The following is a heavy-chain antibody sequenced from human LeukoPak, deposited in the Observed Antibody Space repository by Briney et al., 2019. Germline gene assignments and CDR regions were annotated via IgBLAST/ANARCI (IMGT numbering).Heavy chain of an antibody. Sequence: PSETLSLTCTVSGYSISSGYYWGWIRQPPGKGLEWIGSIYHSGSTYYNPSLKSRVTISVDTSKNQFSLKLSSVTAADTAVYYCARITMIVVVIYFDYWGQGTLVTVSS. D-gene: IGHD3-22*01. CDR2: IYHSGST. CDR1: GYSISSGYY. V-gene: IGHV4-38-2*02. J-gene: IGHJ4*02. CDR3: ARITMIVVVIYFDY.